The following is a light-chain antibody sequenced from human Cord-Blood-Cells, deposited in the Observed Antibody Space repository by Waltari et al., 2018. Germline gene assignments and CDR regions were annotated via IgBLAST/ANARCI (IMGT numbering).Light chain of an antibody. J-gene: IGLJ2*01. V-gene: IGLV2-14*01. CDR2: DVS. Sequence: QSALTQPASVSGSPGQSITISCTGTSSDVGGYNYVSWYQQHPGKAPKLMIYDVSNRPSGGSNRCSGSKSGNTASLTISGLQAEDEADYYCSSYTSSSTVVFGGGTKLTVL. CDR1: SSDVGGYNY. CDR3: SSYTSSSTVV.